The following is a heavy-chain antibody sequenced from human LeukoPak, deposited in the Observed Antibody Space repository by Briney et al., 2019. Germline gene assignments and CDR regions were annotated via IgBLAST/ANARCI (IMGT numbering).Heavy chain of an antibody. Sequence: PGGSLRLSCAASGFTFSNSWMHWVRQAPGKGLMWVSRINSDGSTTSYAASVKGRFTISNDNAKNTLHLQMNSLLADDPAEYCCSRSLWDVENCGQGKPVTVSS. CDR1: GFTFSNSW. D-gene: IGHD1-26*01. CDR3: SRSLWDVEN. CDR2: INSDGSTT. V-gene: IGHV3-74*01. J-gene: IGHJ1*01.